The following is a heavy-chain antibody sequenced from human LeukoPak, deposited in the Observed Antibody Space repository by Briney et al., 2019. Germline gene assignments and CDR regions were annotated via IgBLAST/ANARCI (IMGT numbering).Heavy chain of an antibody. CDR1: GGSISSSNW. CDR2: IYHSGST. V-gene: IGHV4-4*02. J-gene: IGHJ5*02. CDR3: ARDRPSHYYDSSGYFS. Sequence: PSETLSLTCAVSGGSISSSNWWSWVRQPPGKGLEWIGEIYHSGSTNYNPSLKSRVTISVDKSKNQFSLKLSSVTAADTAVYYCARDRPSHYYDSSGYFSWGQGTLVTVSS. D-gene: IGHD3-22*01.